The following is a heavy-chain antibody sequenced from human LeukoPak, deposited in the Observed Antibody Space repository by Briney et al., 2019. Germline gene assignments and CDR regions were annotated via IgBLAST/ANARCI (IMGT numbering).Heavy chain of an antibody. V-gene: IGHV1-2*02. D-gene: IGHD3-3*01. J-gene: IGHJ4*02. CDR1: GYTFTGYY. CDR3: ARDSRPIRFLEWRVIATFDY. CDR2: INPNSGGT. Sequence: ASVKVSCKASGYTFTGYYMHWVRQAPGQGLEWMGWINPNSGGTNYAQKFQGRVTMTRDTSISTAYMELSRLRSDDTAVYYCARDSRPIRFLEWRVIATFDYWGQGTLVTVSS.